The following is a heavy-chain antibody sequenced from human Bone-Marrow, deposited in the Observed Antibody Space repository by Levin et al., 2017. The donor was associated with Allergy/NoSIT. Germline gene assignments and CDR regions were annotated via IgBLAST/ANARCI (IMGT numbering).Heavy chain of an antibody. CDR2: INPNSGGT. CDR1: GYTFTDYY. Sequence: GESLKISCKASGYTFTDYYMNWVRQAPGQGLEWMGWINPNSGGTNYTQKFQGRVTMTRDTSISTAYMELSGLRSDDTAVYYCARDPDYYDRAFDIWGQGTMVTVSS. V-gene: IGHV1-2*02. CDR3: ARDPDYYDRAFDI. D-gene: IGHD3-22*01. J-gene: IGHJ3*02.